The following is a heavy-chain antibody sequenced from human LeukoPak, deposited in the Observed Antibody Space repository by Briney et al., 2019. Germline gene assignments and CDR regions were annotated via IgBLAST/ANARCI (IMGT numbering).Heavy chain of an antibody. V-gene: IGHV4-39*07. D-gene: IGHD3-10*01. J-gene: IGHJ4*02. CDR2: IYYSGST. CDR1: GGSISSSSYY. CDR3: ARARLHHTYGSGTSFDY. Sequence: SETLSLTCTVSGGSISSSSYYWDWIRQPPGKGLEWIGSIYYSGSTYYNPSLKSRVTISVDTSKNQFSLQLNSVTPEDTAVYYCARARLHHTYGSGTSFDYWGQGILVTVSS.